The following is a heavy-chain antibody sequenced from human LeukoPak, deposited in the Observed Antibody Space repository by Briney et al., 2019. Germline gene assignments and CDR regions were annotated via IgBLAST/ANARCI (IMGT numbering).Heavy chain of an antibody. J-gene: IGHJ6*02. CDR2: INDSGRRT. Sequence: GGSLRLSCAASGFIFSTYRMSWVRQAPGKGLEWVSLINDSGRRTYYADSVKGRFTVSRDNSKYMLYLQMNSLRVEDTAVYYCASSTYNYDYALDVWGQGTTVTVSS. V-gene: IGHV3-23*01. D-gene: IGHD5-24*01. CDR3: ASSTYNYDYALDV. CDR1: GFIFSTYR.